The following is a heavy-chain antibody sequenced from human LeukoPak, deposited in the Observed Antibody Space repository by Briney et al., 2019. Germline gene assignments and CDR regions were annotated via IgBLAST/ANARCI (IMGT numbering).Heavy chain of an antibody. CDR3: ARDDSSGYGLDY. J-gene: IGHJ4*02. D-gene: IGHD3-22*01. CDR2: IYYSGST. V-gene: IGHV4-30-4*08. Sequence: SETLSLTCTVSGGSISSGDYYWSWIRQPPGKGLEWIGYIYYSGSTYYNPSLKSRVTISVETSKNQFSLKLSSVTAADTAVYYCARDDSSGYGLDYWGQGTLVTVSS. CDR1: GGSISSGDYY.